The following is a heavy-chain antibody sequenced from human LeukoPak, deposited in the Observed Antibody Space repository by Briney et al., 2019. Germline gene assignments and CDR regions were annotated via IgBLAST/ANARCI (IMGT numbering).Heavy chain of an antibody. CDR2: IKQDGSEK. CDR1: GFTFSSYW. D-gene: IGHD6-13*01. J-gene: IGHJ5*02. Sequence: GGSLRLSCAASGFTFSSYWMSWVRQAPGKGLEWVANIKQDGSEKYYVDSVKGRFTISRDNAKNSLYLQMNGLGAEDTVMYYCAKIAAAGTNWFDPWGQGTLVTVSS. V-gene: IGHV3-7*03. CDR3: AKIAAAGTNWFDP.